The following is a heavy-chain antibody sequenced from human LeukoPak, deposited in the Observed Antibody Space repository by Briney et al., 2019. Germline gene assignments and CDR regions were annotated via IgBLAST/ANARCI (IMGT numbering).Heavy chain of an antibody. V-gene: IGHV4-39*01. Sequence: PSETLSLTCTVSGGSISSSRYYWAWIRQPPGKGLGCIASIDHSGSTNYNPSLKSRVTTSVDTSKNQFSLKLSSVTAADTAVYYCARSRLEWFASDAFDIWGQGTMVAVSS. CDR2: IDHSGST. CDR3: ARSRLEWFASDAFDI. J-gene: IGHJ3*02. D-gene: IGHD3-3*01. CDR1: GGSISSSRYY.